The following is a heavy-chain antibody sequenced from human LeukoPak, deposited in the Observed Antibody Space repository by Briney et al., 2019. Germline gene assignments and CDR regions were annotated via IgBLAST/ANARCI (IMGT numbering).Heavy chain of an antibody. CDR2: INHSGST. CDR1: DGSFSGYY. CDR3: ARDDSYYNSGSVSY. Sequence: SETLSLTCAVYDGSFSGYYWSWIRQPPGKGLEWIGEINHSGSTNYNPSLKSRVTISLDTSKSQFSLKVRYVTAADTAVYYCARDDSYYNSGSVSYWGQGSLVTVSS. V-gene: IGHV4-34*01. J-gene: IGHJ4*02. D-gene: IGHD3-10*01.